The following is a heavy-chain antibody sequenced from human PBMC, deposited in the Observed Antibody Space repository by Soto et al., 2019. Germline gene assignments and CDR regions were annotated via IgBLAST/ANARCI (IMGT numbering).Heavy chain of an antibody. CDR3: AKKVNSGPGSQYFDY. D-gene: IGHD3-10*01. CDR1: GFTFSSYA. CDR2: ISGSGGST. Sequence: GGSLRLSCAASGFTFSSYAMSWVRQAPGKGLEWVSAISGSGGSTYYADSVKGRFTISRDNSKNTLYLQMNGLRAEDTAIYYCAKKVNSGPGSQYFDYWGQGTLVTVSS. V-gene: IGHV3-23*01. J-gene: IGHJ4*02.